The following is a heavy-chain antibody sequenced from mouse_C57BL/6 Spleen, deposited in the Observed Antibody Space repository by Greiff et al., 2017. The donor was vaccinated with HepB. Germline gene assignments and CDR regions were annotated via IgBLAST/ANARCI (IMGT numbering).Heavy chain of an antibody. D-gene: IGHD3-2*02. CDR1: GYTFTSYW. J-gene: IGHJ4*01. V-gene: IGHV1-53*01. CDR3: ARQIRRYYAMDY. CDR2: INPSNGGT. Sequence: QVQLKQPGTELVKPGASVKLSCKASGYTFTSYWMHWVKQRPGQGLEWIGNINPSNGGTNYNEKFKRKATLTVDKSSSTANMQLSSLTSEDSAVYYCARQIRRYYAMDYWGQGTSVTVSS.